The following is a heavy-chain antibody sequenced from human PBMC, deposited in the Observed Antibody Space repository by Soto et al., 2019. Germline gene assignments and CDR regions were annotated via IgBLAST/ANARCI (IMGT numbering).Heavy chain of an antibody. D-gene: IGHD3-3*01. V-gene: IGHV3-23*01. CDR1: GFTFSSYA. J-gene: IGHJ4*02. CDR2: ISGSGGST. Sequence: EVQLLESGGGLVQPGGSLRLSCAASGFTFSSYAMSWVRQAPGKGLEWVSAISGSGGSTYYADSVKGRFTISRDNSKNTLYLQMNSLRAEDTAVYYCAKAAPRFLEWLPKVDYSDYWGQGTLVTVSS. CDR3: AKAAPRFLEWLPKVDYSDY.